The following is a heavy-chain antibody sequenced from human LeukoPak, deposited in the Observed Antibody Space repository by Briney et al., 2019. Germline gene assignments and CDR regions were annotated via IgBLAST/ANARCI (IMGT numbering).Heavy chain of an antibody. CDR3: ARRKWFGDSFYFDY. J-gene: IGHJ4*02. D-gene: IGHD3-10*01. CDR2: IYYSGST. V-gene: IGHV4-39*01. CDR1: GSSISSSSYY. Sequence: PSETLSLTCTVSGSSISSSSYYWGWIRQPPGKGLEWIGSIYYSGSTYYNPSLKSRVTISVDTSKNQFSLKLSSVTAADTAVYYCARRKWFGDSFYFDYWGQGTLVTVSS.